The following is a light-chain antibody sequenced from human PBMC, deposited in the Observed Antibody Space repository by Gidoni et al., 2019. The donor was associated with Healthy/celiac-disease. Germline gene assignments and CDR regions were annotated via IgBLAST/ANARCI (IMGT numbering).Light chain of an antibody. CDR1: SSDVGGYNY. J-gene: IGLJ2*01. CDR3: SSYTSSSTLVV. V-gene: IGLV2-14*01. CDR2: EVS. Sequence: QSALTPPASVSGSPPQSITISCTGTSSDVGGYNYVSWYQQHPGKAPKRMIYEVSNRPSGVSNRFSGSKSGNTASLTISGLQAEDEADYYCSSYTSSSTLVVFGGGTKLTVL.